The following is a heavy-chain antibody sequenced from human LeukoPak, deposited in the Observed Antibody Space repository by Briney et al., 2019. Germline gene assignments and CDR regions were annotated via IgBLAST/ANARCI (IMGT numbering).Heavy chain of an antibody. J-gene: IGHJ4*02. CDR3: TKDGGYCSGGSCYSGAFDY. D-gene: IGHD2-15*01. CDR2: ISGSGGST. Sequence: GGSLRLSCAASGVSFSSYAMSWVRQAPGKGLEWVSAISGSGGSTYYADSVKGRFTISRDNSKNTLYLQMNSLRAEDTAVYYCTKDGGYCSGGSCYSGAFDYWGQGTLVTVSS. V-gene: IGHV3-23*01. CDR1: GVSFSSYA.